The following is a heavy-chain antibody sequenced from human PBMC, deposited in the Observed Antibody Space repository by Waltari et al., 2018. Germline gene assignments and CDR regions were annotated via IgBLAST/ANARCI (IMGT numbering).Heavy chain of an antibody. CDR2: INAYNGNT. Sequence: QVQLVQYGAEVKKPGASVKVSCKASGYTFNDYGISWVRQAPGQGLEWMGWINAYNGNTNYARKLQGRVTMTTDTSTSTAYMELRSLRSDDTAVYYCARDSRHVVFGVLIHHSFDYWGQGILVTVSS. J-gene: IGHJ4*02. D-gene: IGHD3-3*01. V-gene: IGHV1-18*01. CDR3: ARDSRHVVFGVLIHHSFDY. CDR1: GYTFNDYG.